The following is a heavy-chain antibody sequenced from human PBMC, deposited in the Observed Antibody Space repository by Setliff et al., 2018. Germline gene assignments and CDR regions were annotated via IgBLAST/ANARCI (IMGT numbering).Heavy chain of an antibody. CDR1: GFTFSIYS. CDR3: ARTCSGSGCYAGLES. CDR2: ISPRSIYI. Sequence: AGGSLRLSCAASGFTFSIYSMHWVRQAPGKGLEWVSSISPRSIYIYYADSVKGRFTISRDNAKNTLYLQMSSLRAEDTAVYYCARTCSGSGCYAGLESWGQGTPVTVSS. V-gene: IGHV3-21*06. J-gene: IGHJ4*02. D-gene: IGHD2-15*01.